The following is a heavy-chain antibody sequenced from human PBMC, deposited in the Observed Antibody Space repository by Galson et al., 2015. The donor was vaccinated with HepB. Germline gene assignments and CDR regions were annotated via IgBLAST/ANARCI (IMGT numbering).Heavy chain of an antibody. Sequence: FLRLSCAASGFTFSSYAMHWVHQAPGKGLEWVAVISYDGSNKYYADSVKGRFTISRDNSKNTLYLQMNSLRAEDTAVYYCARDGSGWYGNAFDIWGQGTMVTVSS. D-gene: IGHD6-19*01. CDR2: ISYDGSNK. J-gene: IGHJ3*02. CDR3: ARDGSGWYGNAFDI. V-gene: IGHV3-30*04. CDR1: GFTFSSYA.